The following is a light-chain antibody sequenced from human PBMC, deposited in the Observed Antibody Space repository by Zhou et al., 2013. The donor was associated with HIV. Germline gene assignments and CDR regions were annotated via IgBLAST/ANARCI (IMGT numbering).Light chain of an antibody. CDR3: LQDYNYPYT. CDR2: AAS. V-gene: IGKV1-8*01. Sequence: AIRMTQSPSSLSASTGDRVTLTCRASQDIYTYLAWYQQKPGKAPKLMIYAASTLQSGVPSRFSGYRSGTDFTLTISSLQPEDFATYYCLQDYNYPYTFGQGTKLEIK. J-gene: IGKJ2*01. CDR1: QDIYTY.